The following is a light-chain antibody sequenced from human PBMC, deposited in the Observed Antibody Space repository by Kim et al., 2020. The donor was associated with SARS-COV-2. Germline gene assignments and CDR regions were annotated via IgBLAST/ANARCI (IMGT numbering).Light chain of an antibody. J-gene: IGKJ1*01. CDR3: QQYGSSPVT. Sequence: EIVLTQSPGTLSLSPGERATLSYRASQSVSSSYLAWYQQKPGQAPRLLIYGASSRATGIPDRFSGSGSGTDFTLTISRLEPEDFAGYYCQQYGSSPVTFGQGTKVEIK. CDR2: GAS. CDR1: QSVSSSY. V-gene: IGKV3-20*01.